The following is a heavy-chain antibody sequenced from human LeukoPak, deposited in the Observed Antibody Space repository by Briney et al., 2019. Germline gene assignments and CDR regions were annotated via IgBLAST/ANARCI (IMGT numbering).Heavy chain of an antibody. D-gene: IGHD3-3*01. Sequence: GESLRLSCAASAFTFSSYSMNWVRQAPGKGLEWVSYISSSSSTIYYADSVKGRFTISRDNAKNSLYLQMNSLRAEDTAVYYCARDPDDFWSGYYTMGGFDYWGQGTLVTVSS. V-gene: IGHV3-48*01. CDR2: ISSSSSTI. CDR3: ARDPDDFWSGYYTMGGFDY. J-gene: IGHJ4*02. CDR1: AFTFSSYS.